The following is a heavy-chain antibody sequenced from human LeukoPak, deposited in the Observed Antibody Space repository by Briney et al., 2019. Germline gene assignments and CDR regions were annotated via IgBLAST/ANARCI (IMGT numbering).Heavy chain of an antibody. D-gene: IGHD3-22*01. J-gene: IGHJ4*02. CDR2: ISAYNGNT. CDR3: ARGAAYDYDSSGYYY. V-gene: IGHV1-18*01. Sequence: GASVKVSCKASGYTFTSYGISWVRQAPGQGLEWMGWISAYNGNTNYAQTLQGRVTMTTDTSTSTAYMELRSLRSDDTAVYYCARGAAYDYDSSGYYYWGQGTLVTVSS. CDR1: GYTFTSYG.